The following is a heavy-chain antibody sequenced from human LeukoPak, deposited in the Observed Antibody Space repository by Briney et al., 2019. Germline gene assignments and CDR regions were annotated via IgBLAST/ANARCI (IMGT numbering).Heavy chain of an antibody. Sequence: GGSLRLSCAASGFTFSSYAMGWVRQAPGKGPEWVSGVSGSGGGTYYADSVKGRFTISRDNSKNTLYLQMNSLRAEDTAVYYCAKSLNYYDSSGYQYDSWGQGTLVTVSS. J-gene: IGHJ4*02. V-gene: IGHV3-23*01. D-gene: IGHD3-22*01. CDR3: AKSLNYYDSSGYQYDS. CDR2: VSGSGGGT. CDR1: GFTFSSYA.